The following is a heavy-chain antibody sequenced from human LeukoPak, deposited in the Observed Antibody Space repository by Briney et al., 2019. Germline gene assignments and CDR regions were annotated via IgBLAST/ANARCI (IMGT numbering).Heavy chain of an antibody. CDR2: ISGNGAST. CDR3: AKHPQALAAGILMDY. Sequence: PGGSLRLSCAASGFTFSSYAMSWVRQAPGKGLDWVSAISGNGASTYYADSVKGRFTVSRDNSKNTLYLQMNSLRAEDTALYYCAKHPQALAAGILMDYWGQGTLVTVSS. CDR1: GFTFSSYA. J-gene: IGHJ4*02. D-gene: IGHD6-13*01. V-gene: IGHV3-23*01.